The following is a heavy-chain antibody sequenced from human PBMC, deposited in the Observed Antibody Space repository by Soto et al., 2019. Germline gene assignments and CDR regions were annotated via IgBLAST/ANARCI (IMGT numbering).Heavy chain of an antibody. J-gene: IGHJ5*02. Sequence: PSETLSLTCTVSGGSISSYYWSWIRQPPGKGLEWIGYIYYSGSTNYNPSLKSRVTISVDTSKNQFSLKLSSVTAADTAVYYWARGTYYYDSSGWVKLNWFDPWGQGTLVTVSS. CDR3: ARGTYYYDSSGWVKLNWFDP. V-gene: IGHV4-59*01. D-gene: IGHD3-22*01. CDR2: IYYSGST. CDR1: GGSISSYY.